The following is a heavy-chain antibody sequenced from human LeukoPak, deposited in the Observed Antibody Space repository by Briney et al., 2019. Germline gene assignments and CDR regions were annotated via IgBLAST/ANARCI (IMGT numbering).Heavy chain of an antibody. J-gene: IGHJ4*02. V-gene: IGHV1-2*02. CDR1: GYTFTGYY. D-gene: IGHD2-15*01. Sequence: ASVKVSCKASGYTFTGYYMHWVRQAPGQGLEWMGWINPNSGGTNYAQKFQGRVTMTRDTSISTAYMELSRLRSDDTAVYYCARANLVVVVAAYVVQFDYWGQGTLVTVSS. CDR2: INPNSGGT. CDR3: ARANLVVVVAAYVVQFDY.